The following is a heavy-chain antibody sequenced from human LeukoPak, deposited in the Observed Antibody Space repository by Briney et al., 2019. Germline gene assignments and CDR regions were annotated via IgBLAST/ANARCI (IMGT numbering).Heavy chain of an antibody. Sequence: PSETLSLTCTVSGGSISSGGYYWSRLRQPPGKGLEWIGYIYYSGSTYYNPSLKSRFTISVDTSKNQFSLKLSSVTAADTAVYYCARSATVVAFWFDPWGQGTLVTVSS. CDR2: IYYSGST. D-gene: IGHD4-23*01. CDR1: GGSISSGGYY. V-gene: IGHV4-30-4*01. J-gene: IGHJ5*02. CDR3: ARSATVVAFWFDP.